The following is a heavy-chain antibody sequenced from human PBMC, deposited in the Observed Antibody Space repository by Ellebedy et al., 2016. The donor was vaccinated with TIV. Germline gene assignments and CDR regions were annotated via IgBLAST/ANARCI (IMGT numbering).Heavy chain of an antibody. V-gene: IGHV1-69*13. CDR3: ARDQRTAPGLLGY. CDR1: GGSFSSYT. J-gene: IGHJ4*02. D-gene: IGHD6-13*01. Sequence: AASVKVSCKASGGSFSSYTISWVRQAPGQGLEWMGGIMPIFGAADYAQKFQDRVTITADESTSTAYMELTSLRSEDTAVYYCARDQRTAPGLLGYWGQGTLVTVSS. CDR2: IMPIFGAA.